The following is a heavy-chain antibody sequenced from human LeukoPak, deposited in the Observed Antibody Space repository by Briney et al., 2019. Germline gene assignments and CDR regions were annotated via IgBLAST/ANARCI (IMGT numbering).Heavy chain of an antibody. CDR1: GFTFKDYY. D-gene: IGHD3-10*01. CDR3: ARDKDDYGSGNHWFDP. CDR2: ISSSGSTI. Sequence: GGSLRLSCAGSGFTFKDYYLNWIRQAPGKGLEWVSYISSSGSTIYYADSVKGRFTISRDNAKNSLYLQMNSLRAEDTAVYYCARDKDDYGSGNHWFDPWGQGTLVTVSS. V-gene: IGHV3-11*01. J-gene: IGHJ5*02.